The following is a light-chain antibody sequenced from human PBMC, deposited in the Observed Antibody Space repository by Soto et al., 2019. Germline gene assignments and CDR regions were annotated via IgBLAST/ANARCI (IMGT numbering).Light chain of an antibody. V-gene: IGKV3-20*01. Sequence: EIVLTQSPGTLSLSPGERATLSCRASQSVSSSYLAWYQQKPGQAPRLLIYGASCRATGIPDGFSGSGSETDFTLTINRLEPEDFAVYYCQQYGTSLYAFGQGTKLEIK. J-gene: IGKJ2*01. CDR1: QSVSSSY. CDR3: QQYGTSLYA. CDR2: GAS.